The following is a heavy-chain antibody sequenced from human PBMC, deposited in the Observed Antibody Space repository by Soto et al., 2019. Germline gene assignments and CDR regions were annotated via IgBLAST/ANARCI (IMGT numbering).Heavy chain of an antibody. Sequence: ASVKVSCKASGYTFTGYYMHWVRQAPGQGLEWMGWINPNSGGTNYAQKFQGWATMTRDTSISTAYMELSRLRSDDTAVYYCAASVDTAIGFDPWGQGTLVTVSS. J-gene: IGHJ5*02. V-gene: IGHV1-2*04. CDR1: GYTFTGYY. D-gene: IGHD5-18*01. CDR2: INPNSGGT. CDR3: AASVDTAIGFDP.